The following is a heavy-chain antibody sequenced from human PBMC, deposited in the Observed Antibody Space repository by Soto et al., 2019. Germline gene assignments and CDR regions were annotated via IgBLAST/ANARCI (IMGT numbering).Heavy chain of an antibody. Sequence: QVHLQESGPGLVAPSGTLSLTCTLSGGSVRAPDWWNWVRQSRDKGLEWIAEVHISGHSNYNPSLRSGVSVSIDSSKNQFYLNLNSVTAADTAIYYCARVRQGCSANNCYFDPWGQGTQVTISS. CDR2: VHISGHS. CDR1: GGSVRAPDW. CDR3: ARVRQGCSANNCYFDP. V-gene: IGHV4-4*02. J-gene: IGHJ5*01. D-gene: IGHD1-1*01.